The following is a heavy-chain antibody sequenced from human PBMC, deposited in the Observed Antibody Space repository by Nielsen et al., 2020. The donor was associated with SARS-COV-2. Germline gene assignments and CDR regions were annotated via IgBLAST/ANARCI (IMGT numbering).Heavy chain of an antibody. CDR1: GFTFDDYA. D-gene: IGHD6-13*01. CDR3: ARDNIIVASGSGAFDI. Sequence: SLKISCAASGFTFDDYAMHWVRQAPGKGLEWVSGISWNSNFIGYADSVKGRFTISRDNAKNSLYLQMNSLRAEDTAFYYCARDNIIVASGSGAFDIWGQGTMVTVSS. CDR2: ISWNSNFI. V-gene: IGHV3-9*01. J-gene: IGHJ3*02.